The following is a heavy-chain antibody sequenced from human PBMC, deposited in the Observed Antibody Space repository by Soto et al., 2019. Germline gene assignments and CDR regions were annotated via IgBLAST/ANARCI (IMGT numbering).Heavy chain of an antibody. CDR2: ISYDGSDK. J-gene: IGHJ4*02. CDR1: GFTVSSYG. CDR3: ARVLGGFPNFDF. V-gene: IGHV3-30-3*01. Sequence: QVQLVESGGCVVQPGRSLRLSCAASGFTVSSYGRHWVRQPPGKGLEWLAFISYDGSDKFYAVSVKGRFTISRDSSKATLYLQLNSLRAEATAVYYCARVLGGFPNFDFWVQGTLVTVSS. D-gene: IGHD2-15*01.